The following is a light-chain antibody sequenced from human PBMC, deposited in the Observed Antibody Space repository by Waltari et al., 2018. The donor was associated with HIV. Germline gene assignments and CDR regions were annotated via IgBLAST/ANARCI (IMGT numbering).Light chain of an antibody. CDR2: KVS. CDR3: MQGTHWPPYT. Sequence: DVVMTQSPLSLPVTLGQPASISCRSRQSLVYSDGNTYLNWFQQSPGQSPRRLFYKVSNRDSGVPDRFSGSGSGTDFTLKISRVEAEDVGVYYCMQGTHWPPYTFGQGTKLEIK. J-gene: IGKJ2*01. V-gene: IGKV2-30*01. CDR1: QSLVYSDGNTY.